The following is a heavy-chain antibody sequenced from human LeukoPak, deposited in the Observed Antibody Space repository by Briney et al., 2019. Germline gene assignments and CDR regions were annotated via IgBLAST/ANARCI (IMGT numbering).Heavy chain of an antibody. Sequence: GGSLRLSCAASGFTFSSYAMSWVRQAPGKGLEWVSVISGSGGSTYYADSVKGRFTISRDNSKNTLYLQMNSPRAEDTAVYYCAKDTEPYDSSYFDYWGQGTLVTVSS. J-gene: IGHJ4*02. CDR1: GFTFSSYA. V-gene: IGHV3-23*01. CDR2: ISGSGGST. D-gene: IGHD3-22*01. CDR3: AKDTEPYDSSYFDY.